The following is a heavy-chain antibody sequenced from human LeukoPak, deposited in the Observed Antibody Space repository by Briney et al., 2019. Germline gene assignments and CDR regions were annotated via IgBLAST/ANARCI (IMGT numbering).Heavy chain of an antibody. CDR2: IYHSGST. V-gene: IGHV4-4*02. CDR1: GGSISSFNW. J-gene: IGHJ6*03. D-gene: IGHD3-10*01. Sequence: SETLSLTCAVYGGSISSFNWWSWVRQPPGKGLEWIGEIYHSGSTDYNPSLKSRVTISVDKSKNQFSLKLSFVTDADTAVYYCARDLRGSGSYFRSLGYYYYTDVWGKGTTVTVSS. CDR3: ARDLRGSGSYFRSLGYYYYTDV.